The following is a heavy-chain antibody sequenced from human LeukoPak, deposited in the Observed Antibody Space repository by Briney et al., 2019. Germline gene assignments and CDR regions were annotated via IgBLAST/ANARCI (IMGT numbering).Heavy chain of an antibody. Sequence: PGGSLRLSCAASGFTFSKAWMSWVRQAPGQGREWVGRIKSKTDGGTTDYAAPVKGRFTISRDDSKNTLYLQMNSLKTEDTAVYYCTTGSGHSGYDWDDYFDYWGQGTLVTVSS. D-gene: IGHD5-12*01. CDR3: TTGSGHSGYDWDDYFDY. CDR2: IKSKTDGGTT. CDR1: GFTFSKAW. J-gene: IGHJ4*02. V-gene: IGHV3-15*01.